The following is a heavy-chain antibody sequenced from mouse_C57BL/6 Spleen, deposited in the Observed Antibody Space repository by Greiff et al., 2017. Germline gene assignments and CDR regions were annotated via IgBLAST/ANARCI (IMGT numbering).Heavy chain of an antibody. D-gene: IGHD1-1*01. V-gene: IGHV1-81*01. CDR1: GYTFTSYG. J-gene: IGHJ4*01. CDR2: IYPRSGNT. Sequence: VQRVESGAELARPGASVKLSCKASGYTFTSYGISWVKQRTGQGLEWIGEIYPRSGNTYYNEKFKGKATLTADKSSSTAYMELRSLTSEDSAVYFCARRGTTVDMDYWGQGTSVTVSS. CDR3: ARRGTTVDMDY.